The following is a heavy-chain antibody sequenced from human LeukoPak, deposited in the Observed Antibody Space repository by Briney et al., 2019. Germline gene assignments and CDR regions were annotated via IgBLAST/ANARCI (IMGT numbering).Heavy chain of an antibody. J-gene: IGHJ6*02. V-gene: IGHV4-59*01. CDR3: ARRGDVAVYYSYGMDV. CDR2: IFYSGST. CDR1: GGSISSYY. Sequence: SETLSLTCTVSGGSISSYYWSWIRQPPGKGLEGIGYIFYSGSTNYNPSLKSRVTISVDTSNTQFSLKLSSVTAADTAVYYCARRGDVAVYYSYGMDVWGQGTTVTVSS. D-gene: IGHD2-15*01.